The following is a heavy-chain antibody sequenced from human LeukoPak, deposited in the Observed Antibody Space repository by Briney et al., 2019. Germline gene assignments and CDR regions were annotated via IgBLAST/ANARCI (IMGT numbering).Heavy chain of an antibody. J-gene: IGHJ4*02. D-gene: IGHD3-10*01. V-gene: IGHV2-5*02. CDR3: VHRPVYYGSGSYYFDY. CDR2: IYWDDDR. CDR1: GFSLTTSGVG. Sequence: ESGPTLVKPTQTLTLTCTFSGFSLTTSGVGVGWIRQLPGKALEWLALIYWDDDRRYSPSLRSRLTITKDTSKNQVVLTMTNMDPVDTATYHCVHRPVYYGSGSYYFDYWGQGTLVTVSS.